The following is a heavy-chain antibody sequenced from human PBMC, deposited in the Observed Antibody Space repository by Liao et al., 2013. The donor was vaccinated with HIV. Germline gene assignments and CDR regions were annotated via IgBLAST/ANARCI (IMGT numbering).Heavy chain of an antibody. J-gene: IGHJ4*02. CDR2: IYPSGTT. D-gene: IGHD3-22*01. CDR3: ARLNYYYDSFGYWTPDYFDF. Sequence: QVYLQVSGPGLVRPSETLSLTCTVSGGSMGLHYWSWIRLTAGRGLEWIGHIYPSGTTKKNLFLDSRITISQDRYRGRFSLNLKSVTAADTAVYYCARLNYYYDSFGYWTPDYFDFWGQGTLVTVSS. V-gene: IGHV4-4*07. CDR1: GGSMGLHY.